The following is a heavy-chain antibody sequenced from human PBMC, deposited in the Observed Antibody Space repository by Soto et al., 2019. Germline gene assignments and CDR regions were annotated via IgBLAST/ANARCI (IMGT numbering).Heavy chain of an antibody. V-gene: IGHV3-48*02. J-gene: IGHJ4*02. Sequence: GGSLRLSCAASGFTFSSYSMNWVRQAPGKGLEWVSYISSSSSTIYYADSVKGRFTISRDNAKNSLYLQMNSLRDEDTAVYYCARKSYGGTVNYFDYWGQGNLVTVSS. CDR2: ISSSSSTI. CDR1: GFTFSSYS. CDR3: ARKSYGGTVNYFDY. D-gene: IGHD4-17*01.